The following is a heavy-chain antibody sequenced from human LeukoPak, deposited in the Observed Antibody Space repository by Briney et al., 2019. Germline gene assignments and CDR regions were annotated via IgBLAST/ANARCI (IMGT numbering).Heavy chain of an antibody. D-gene: IGHD1-26*01. CDR1: GGSISSGSYY. V-gene: IGHV4-61*02. J-gene: IGHJ4*02. CDR3: ARGVNSGYFDY. Sequence: PSETLSLTCTVSGGSISSGSYYWSWIRQPAGKGLEWIGRIYTSGSTNYNPSLKSRVTISVDTSKNQFSLKLTSVTAADTAVYYCARGVNSGYFDYCGQGTLVTVSS. CDR2: IYTSGST.